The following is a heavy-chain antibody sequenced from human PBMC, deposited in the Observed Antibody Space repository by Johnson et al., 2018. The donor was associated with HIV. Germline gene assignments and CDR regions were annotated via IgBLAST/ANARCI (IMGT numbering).Heavy chain of an antibody. CDR2: IKSKTDGGTT. V-gene: IGHV3-15*01. D-gene: IGHD2-8*02. Sequence: EQLVESGGGLVQPGGSLRLSCAASGFTFSNYWMSWVRQAPGKGLEWVGRIKSKTDGGTTDYAAPVKGSFTISRDDSKNTLYLQMNSLKTEDTAVYYCTTDPYGWDDTVDIWGQGTMVTVSS. J-gene: IGHJ3*02. CDR1: GFTFSNYW. CDR3: TTDPYGWDDTVDI.